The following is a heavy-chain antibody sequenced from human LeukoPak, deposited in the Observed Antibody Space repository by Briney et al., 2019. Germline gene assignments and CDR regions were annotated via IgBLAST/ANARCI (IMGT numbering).Heavy chain of an antibody. CDR2: INHSGRP. V-gene: IGHV4-34*01. D-gene: IGHD2-21*02. CDR1: GGSFSGYY. Sequence: SETLSLTCAVYGGSFSGYYWSWIRQPPGKGLEWIGEINHSGRPNYNPSLKSRVPISVDTSKNQFSLKLSSVTAADTAVYYCARILPAPYCGGDCYPQGPDAFDIWGQGTMVTVSS. CDR3: ARILPAPYCGGDCYPQGPDAFDI. J-gene: IGHJ3*02.